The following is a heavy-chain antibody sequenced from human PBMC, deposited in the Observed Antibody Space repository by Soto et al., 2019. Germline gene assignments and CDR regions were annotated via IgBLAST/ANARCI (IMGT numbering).Heavy chain of an antibody. J-gene: IGHJ4*02. Sequence: LRLSCAASGFTFSSYAMSWVRQAPGKGLEWVSAISGSGGSTYYADSVKGRFTISRDNSKNTLYLQMNSLRAEDTAVYYCAKEGSSWYGRAYYFDYWGQGTLVTVSS. D-gene: IGHD6-13*01. V-gene: IGHV3-23*01. CDR2: ISGSGGST. CDR1: GFTFSSYA. CDR3: AKEGSSWYGRAYYFDY.